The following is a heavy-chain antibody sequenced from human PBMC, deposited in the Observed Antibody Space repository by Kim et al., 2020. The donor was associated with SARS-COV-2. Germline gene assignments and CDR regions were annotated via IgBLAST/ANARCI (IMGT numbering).Heavy chain of an antibody. D-gene: IGHD3-22*01. V-gene: IGHV3-7*01. J-gene: IGHJ5*02. Sequence: GGSLRLSCAASGFTFSSYWMSWVRQAPGKGLEWVANIKQDGSEKYYVDSVKGRFTISRDNAKNSLYLQMNSLRAEDTAVYYCARVGYYYDSSAQGDWFDPWGQGTLVTVSS. CDR1: GFTFSSYW. CDR3: ARVGYYYDSSAQGDWFDP. CDR2: IKQDGSEK.